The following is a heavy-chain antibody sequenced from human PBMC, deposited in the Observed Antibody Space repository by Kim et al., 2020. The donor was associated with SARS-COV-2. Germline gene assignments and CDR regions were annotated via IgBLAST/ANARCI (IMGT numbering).Heavy chain of an antibody. D-gene: IGHD3-10*01. CDR3: ARESSAGSYYLDS. V-gene: IGHV4-31*03. CDR1: GASISSAGYS. CDR2: IYDTWTT. J-gene: IGHJ4*02. Sequence: TLSLIFIVSGASISSAGYSWNWIRQRPGKGLEWIGYIYDTWTTNYNPSLKSRLSMSVGTSENEFSLKLSSVTAADTGVYYCARESSAGSYYLDSWGQ.